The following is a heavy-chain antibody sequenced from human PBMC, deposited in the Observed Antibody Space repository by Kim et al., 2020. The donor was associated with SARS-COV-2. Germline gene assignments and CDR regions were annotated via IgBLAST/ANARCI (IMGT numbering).Heavy chain of an antibody. CDR2: ISSSSSYI. V-gene: IGHV3-21*01. D-gene: IGHD3-3*01. J-gene: IGHJ4*02. CDR1: GFTFSSYS. Sequence: GGSLRLSCAASGFTFSSYSMNWVRQAPGKGLEWVSSISSSSSYIYYADSVKGRFTISRDNAKNSLYLQMNSLRAEDTAVYYCARDAPYDFWSGYQTLDYCGQGTLVTVSS. CDR3: ARDAPYDFWSGYQTLDY.